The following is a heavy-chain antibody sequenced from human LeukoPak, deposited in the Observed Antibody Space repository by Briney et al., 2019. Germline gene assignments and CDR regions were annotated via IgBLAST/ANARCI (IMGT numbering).Heavy chain of an antibody. CDR1: GYTFTSYF. CDR3: ARGRSGELTWAFTLDS. D-gene: IGHD3-10*01. Sequence: ASVKVSCKASGYTFTSYFMHWVRQAPGQGLDWMGIINPSGGSTSYAQKFQGRVTMTRDMSISTAYMELSRLRSDDTAVYYCARGRSGELTWAFTLDSWGQGTLVTVSS. J-gene: IGHJ4*02. CDR2: INPSGGST. V-gene: IGHV1-46*01.